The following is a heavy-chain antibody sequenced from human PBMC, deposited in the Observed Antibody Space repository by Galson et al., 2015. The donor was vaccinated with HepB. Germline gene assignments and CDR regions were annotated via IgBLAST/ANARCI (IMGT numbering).Heavy chain of an antibody. CDR2: ISWSSGSI. Sequence: SLRLSCAASGFTFDDYAMHWVRQAPGKGLEWVSGISWSSGSIGYADSVKGRFTISRDNAKNSLYLQMNSLRAEDTALYYCAKDFLDGLNYYAFDIWGQGTMVTVSS. V-gene: IGHV3-9*01. CDR3: AKDFLDGLNYYAFDI. D-gene: IGHD1-26*01. CDR1: GFTFDDYA. J-gene: IGHJ3*02.